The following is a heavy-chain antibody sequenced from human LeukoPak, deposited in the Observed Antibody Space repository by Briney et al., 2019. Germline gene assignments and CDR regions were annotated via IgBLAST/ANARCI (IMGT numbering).Heavy chain of an antibody. J-gene: IGHJ6*02. CDR2: INPNSGGT. D-gene: IGHD3-10*01. V-gene: IGHV1-2*02. CDR3: ARDSPVARFRDWGYYYYGMDV. Sequence: GASVKVSCKASGYTFTGYYMHWVRQAPGQGLEWMGWINPNSGGTNYAQKFQGRVTMTRDTSISTAYMELSRLRSDDTAVYYCARDSPVARFRDWGYYYYGMDVWGQGTTVTVSS. CDR1: GYTFTGYY.